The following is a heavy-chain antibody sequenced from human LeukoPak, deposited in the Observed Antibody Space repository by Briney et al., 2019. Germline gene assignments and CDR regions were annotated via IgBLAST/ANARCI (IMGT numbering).Heavy chain of an antibody. D-gene: IGHD1-26*01. CDR1: GFTFDDYT. V-gene: IGHV3-43*01. CDR2: ISWDGGST. Sequence: GGSLRLSCAASGFTFDDYTMHWVRHAPGKGLEWVSLISWDGGSTYYADSVKGRFTISRDNSKNSLYLQMNSLRTEDTALYYCAKDISSRWELLRPHAFDIWGQGTMVTVSS. CDR3: AKDISSRWELLRPHAFDI. J-gene: IGHJ3*02.